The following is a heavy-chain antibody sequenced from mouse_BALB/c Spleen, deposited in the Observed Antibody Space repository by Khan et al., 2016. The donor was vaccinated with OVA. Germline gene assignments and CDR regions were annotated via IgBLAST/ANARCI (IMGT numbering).Heavy chain of an antibody. Sequence: EVELVESGGGLVQPGGSRKLSCAASGFTFSRFGMHWVRKAPDKGLDWVAYISSGISILYYADTVKDRFTISRDNPKNTLFLQMTSLRSEDTAMYYCARDSNFDYWGQGTTRTGTS. CDR1: GFTFSRFG. CDR3: ARDSNFDY. J-gene: IGHJ2*01. V-gene: IGHV5-17*02. CDR2: ISSGISIL.